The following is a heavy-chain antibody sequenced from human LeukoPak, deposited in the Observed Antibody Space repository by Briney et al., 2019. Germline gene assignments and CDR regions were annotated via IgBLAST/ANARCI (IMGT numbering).Heavy chain of an antibody. CDR3: ARGERNYYGVDV. CDR1: GGSVSSGAYY. CDR2: ISYSGNT. Sequence: SETLSLTCSVSGGSVSSGAYYWSWIRQHPGKGPEWIGYISYSGNTYYNPSLKSRLAISVDASKNQFSLKLSSVTAADTAVYYCARGERNYYGVDVWGQGTTVTVSS. J-gene: IGHJ6*02. V-gene: IGHV4-31*03.